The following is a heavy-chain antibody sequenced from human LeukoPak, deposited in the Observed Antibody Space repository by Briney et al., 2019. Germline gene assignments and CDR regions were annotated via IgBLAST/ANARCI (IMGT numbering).Heavy chain of an antibody. CDR3: AFGGEFGGNHLNKYFDY. CDR1: GFTFSSYW. CDR2: INTDGSST. D-gene: IGHD4-23*01. V-gene: IGHV3-74*01. J-gene: IGHJ4*02. Sequence: GGSLRLSCAASGFTFSSYWMHWVRQAPGKGLVWVSRINTDGSSTSYADSVKGRFTISRDNAKNTLYLQMNSLRAEDTAVYYCAFGGEFGGNHLNKYFDYWGQGILDTVSS.